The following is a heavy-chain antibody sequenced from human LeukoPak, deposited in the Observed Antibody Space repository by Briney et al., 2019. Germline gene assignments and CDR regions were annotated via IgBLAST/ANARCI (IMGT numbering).Heavy chain of an antibody. Sequence: PSETLSLTCTVSGGSISSYYWSWIRQPAGKGLEWIGRFYTSGSTNYNPSLKSRVTLSVDTPNNQFSLRLSSVTAADTAVYYCSREWGDSSGYYYESVVAFDIWGQGTMVTVSS. J-gene: IGHJ3*02. V-gene: IGHV4-4*07. CDR2: FYTSGST. CDR3: SREWGDSSGYYYESVVAFDI. CDR1: GGSISSYY. D-gene: IGHD3-22*01.